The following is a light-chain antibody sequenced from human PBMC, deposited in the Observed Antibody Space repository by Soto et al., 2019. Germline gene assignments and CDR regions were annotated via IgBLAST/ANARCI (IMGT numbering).Light chain of an antibody. CDR2: EVS. J-gene: IGLJ3*02. Sequence: QSALTQPASVSGSPGQSITISCTGTTSDLGHYNYVSWYQQHPGKAPKLMIYEVSNRPSGVSNRFSGSKSGNTASLTISGLQAEDEADYYCSSYTSSSTLVFGGGTKLTVL. V-gene: IGLV2-14*01. CDR1: TSDLGHYNY. CDR3: SSYTSSSTLV.